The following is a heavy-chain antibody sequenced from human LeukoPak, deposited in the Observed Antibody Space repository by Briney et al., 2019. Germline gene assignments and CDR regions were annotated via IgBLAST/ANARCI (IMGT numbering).Heavy chain of an antibody. D-gene: IGHD1-1*01. CDR2: TNPNSGGT. CDR3: ARVYNWDVGRDFDY. Sequence: ASVKVSCKASGYTFTSYDINWVRQATGQGLEWMGWTNPNSGGTNYAQKFQGRVTMTRDTSISTAYMELSRLRSDDTAVYYCARVYNWDVGRDFDYWGQGTLVTVSS. V-gene: IGHV1-2*02. CDR1: GYTFTSYD. J-gene: IGHJ4*02.